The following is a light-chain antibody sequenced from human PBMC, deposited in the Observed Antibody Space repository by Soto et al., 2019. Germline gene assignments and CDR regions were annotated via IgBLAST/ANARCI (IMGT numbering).Light chain of an antibody. J-gene: IGKJ2*01. CDR2: AAS. Sequence: DIQMTQSPSSLSASVGDRVTITCRASQSISSSLNWYHQKPGKAPKLLIYAASSLQSGVPSRFSGSGSGTEVTLSISSLQPEDFATYYCQQSYSAPHTFGQGTKLEIK. CDR3: QQSYSAPHT. CDR1: QSISSS. V-gene: IGKV1-39*01.